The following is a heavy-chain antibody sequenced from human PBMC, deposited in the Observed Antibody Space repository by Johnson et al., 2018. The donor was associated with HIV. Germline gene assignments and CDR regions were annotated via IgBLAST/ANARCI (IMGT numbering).Heavy chain of an antibody. V-gene: IGHV3-30*02. Sequence: QVQLVESGGGLVQPGRSLRLSCAASGFTFSSYGMHWVRQAPGKGLEWVAFIRYDGSNKYYADSVKGRFTISRDNSKNTLYLQMNSLRAEDTAVYYCAKDLEHILTYAFDIWGQGTMVTVSS. CDR3: AKDLEHILTYAFDI. D-gene: IGHD2-21*01. CDR2: IRYDGSNK. CDR1: GFTFSSYG. J-gene: IGHJ3*02.